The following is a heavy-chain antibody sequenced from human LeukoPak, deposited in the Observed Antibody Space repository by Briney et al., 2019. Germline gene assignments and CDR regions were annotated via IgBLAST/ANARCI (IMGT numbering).Heavy chain of an antibody. CDR2: IYYSGST. D-gene: IGHD6-13*01. V-gene: IGHV4-61*05. Sequence: SETLSLTCSVSGGSISSSSYYWGWIRQPPGKGLEWIGYIYYSGSTNYNPSLKSRVTISVDTSKNQFSLKLSSVTAADTAVYYCARAAAGREWFDPWGQGTLVTVSS. J-gene: IGHJ5*02. CDR1: GGSISSSSYY. CDR3: ARAAAGREWFDP.